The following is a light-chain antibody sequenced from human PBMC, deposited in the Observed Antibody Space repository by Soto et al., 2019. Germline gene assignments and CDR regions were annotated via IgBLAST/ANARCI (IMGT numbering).Light chain of an antibody. Sequence: DIQMTQSPSTLPASLGNRVTITCRASQSISNWLAWYQQKPGKAPKLLIYAASSLQSGVPSRFSGSGSETDFTLTISSLQPEDFATYSCQQSYSTTWTFGQGTKVDI. CDR2: AAS. CDR3: QQSYSTTWT. J-gene: IGKJ1*01. CDR1: QSISNW. V-gene: IGKV1-39*01.